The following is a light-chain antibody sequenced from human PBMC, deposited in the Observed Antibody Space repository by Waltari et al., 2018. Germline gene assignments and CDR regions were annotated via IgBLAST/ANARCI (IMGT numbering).Light chain of an antibody. J-gene: IGKJ5*01. CDR2: WAS. CDR3: QQYYNTPFT. Sequence: DIVMTQSPDSLAVSLGERATIDCKSSQSVLYSPNNKNYLAWYQQKPGQPPKLLIYWASTRESGVPDRFSGSGSGTDFTLTISSLQAEDVAVYYCQQYYNTPFTFGQGTRLEIK. CDR1: QSVLYSPNNKNY. V-gene: IGKV4-1*01.